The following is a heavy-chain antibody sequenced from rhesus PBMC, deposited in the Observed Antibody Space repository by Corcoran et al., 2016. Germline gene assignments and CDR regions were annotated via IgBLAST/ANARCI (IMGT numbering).Heavy chain of an antibody. CDR3: AREGGYSSGWVDY. Sequence: QLQLQESGPGLVKPSETLSVTCAVSGGSIRRSYWSWIRQPPGKGLEWIGYIYCSSGSTYYNPSLKSLVTISTDTSKNQFSLKLSSVTAADTAVYYCAREGGYSSGWVDYWGQGVLVTVSS. CDR2: IYCSSGST. D-gene: IGHD6-31*01. J-gene: IGHJ4*01. V-gene: IGHV4-165*01. CDR1: GGSIRRSY.